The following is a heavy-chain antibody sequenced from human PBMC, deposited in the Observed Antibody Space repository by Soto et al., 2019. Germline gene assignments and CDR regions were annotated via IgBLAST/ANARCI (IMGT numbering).Heavy chain of an antibody. Sequence: QVQLQESGPGLVKPSQTLSLTCTVSGGSISSTGYFWTWIRQHPGKGLEWIGYIFYSGSTFHNPSLKSRVTISGDTSKNQFSLELSSVTAADTAVYYCAREAGSGDYFDYWGQGTLVTVSS. J-gene: IGHJ4*02. CDR2: IFYSGST. CDR3: AREAGSGDYFDY. D-gene: IGHD1-26*01. V-gene: IGHV4-31*03. CDR1: GGSISSTGYF.